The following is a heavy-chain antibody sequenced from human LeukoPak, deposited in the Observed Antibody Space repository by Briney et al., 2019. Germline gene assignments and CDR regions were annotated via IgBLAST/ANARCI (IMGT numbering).Heavy chain of an antibody. V-gene: IGHV3-30-3*01. CDR3: ARDVFWSGYYYYGMDV. J-gene: IGHJ6*02. Sequence: PGGSLRLSCAASGLTFSGYDMHWVRQAPGKGLEWVAVISYDGSNKYYADSVKGRFTISRDNSKNTLYLQMNSLRAEDTAVYYCARDVFWSGYYYYGMDVWGQGTTVTVSS. D-gene: IGHD3-3*01. CDR2: ISYDGSNK. CDR1: GLTFSGYD.